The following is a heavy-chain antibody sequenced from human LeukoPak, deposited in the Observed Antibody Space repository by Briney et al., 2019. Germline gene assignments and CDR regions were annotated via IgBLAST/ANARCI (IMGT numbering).Heavy chain of an antibody. V-gene: IGHV3-21*01. D-gene: IGHD3-10*01. Sequence: GGSLRLSCAASGFTFSHYNMNWVRQAPGKGLEWVSSISSSSSYIYYADSVKGRFTISRDNAKNSLYLQMNSLRAEDTAVYYCARYLRVQPFGYWGQGTLVTVSS. CDR3: ARYLRVQPFGY. J-gene: IGHJ4*02. CDR1: GFTFSHYN. CDR2: ISSSSSYI.